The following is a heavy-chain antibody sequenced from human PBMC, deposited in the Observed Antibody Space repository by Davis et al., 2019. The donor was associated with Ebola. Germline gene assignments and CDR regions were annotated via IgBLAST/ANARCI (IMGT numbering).Heavy chain of an antibody. CDR2: ITNNGGST. V-gene: IGHV3-64*04. J-gene: IGHJ4*02. D-gene: IGHD6-19*01. CDR1: GFMFSSYA. Sequence: PGGSLRLSCSVSGFMFSSYAMHWVRQAPGKGLQYVSGITNNGGSTYYADSVKGRFIISRDNSKNTLYLQMHSLRAEDTAIYYCASPQPMYTSGWYFQSFDCWGQGTLVTVSS. CDR3: ASPQPMYTSGWYFQSFDC.